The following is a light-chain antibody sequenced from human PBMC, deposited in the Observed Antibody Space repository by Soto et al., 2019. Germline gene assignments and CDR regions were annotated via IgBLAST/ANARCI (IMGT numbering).Light chain of an antibody. J-gene: IGKJ5*01. CDR3: QQYGSLIT. V-gene: IGKV3-20*01. Sequence: NMLTQSLGTVSLTPGERATLSCRASQSLTSSYLAWYQQKPGQAPRLLIYGAFSRATGIPDRFSGSGSGTDFTLTISRLEPEDFAVYYCQQYGSLITFGQGTRLE. CDR2: GAF. CDR1: QSLTSSY.